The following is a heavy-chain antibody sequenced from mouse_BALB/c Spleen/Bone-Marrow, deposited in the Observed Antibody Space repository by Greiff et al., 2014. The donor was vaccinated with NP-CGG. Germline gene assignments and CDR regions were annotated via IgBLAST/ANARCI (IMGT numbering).Heavy chain of an antibody. Sequence: VQLQQPGAELVKPGASVKLSCTASGFNIKDTYMHWVKQRPEQGLEWIGRIDPANGNTKYDPKFQSKATITADTSSNTAYLQLSSLTSEDTAVYYCASYRYAWYFDVWGAGTTVTVSS. V-gene: IGHV14-3*02. CDR2: IDPANGNT. CDR1: GFNIKDTY. D-gene: IGHD2-14*01. CDR3: ASYRYAWYFDV. J-gene: IGHJ1*01.